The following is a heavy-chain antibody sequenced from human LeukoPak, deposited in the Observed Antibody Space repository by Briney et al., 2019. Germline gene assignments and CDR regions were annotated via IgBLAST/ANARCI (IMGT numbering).Heavy chain of an antibody. J-gene: IGHJ1*01. CDR1: GGTFSSYA. V-gene: IGHV1-69*05. CDR3: ARLSVDVYFQH. Sequence: PGSSVKVSCKASGGTFSSYAISWVRQAPGQGLEWMGGIIPIFGTANYAQKFQGRVTITTDESTSTDSMELSSLRSEDAAVSYCARLSVDVYFQHWGQGTLVTVSS. D-gene: IGHD5-12*01. CDR2: IIPIFGTA.